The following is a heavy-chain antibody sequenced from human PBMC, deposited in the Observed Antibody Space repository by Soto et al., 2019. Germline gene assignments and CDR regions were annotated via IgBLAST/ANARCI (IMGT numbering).Heavy chain of an antibody. CDR2: INHSGST. CDR1: GGSFSGYY. CDR3: ARAGYYDSSLGAFDI. V-gene: IGHV4-34*01. J-gene: IGHJ3*02. D-gene: IGHD3-22*01. Sequence: PSETLSLTCAVYGGSFSGYYWSWIRQPPGKGLEWIGEINHSGSTNYNPSLKSRVTISVDTSKNQFSLKLSSVTAADTAVYYCARAGYYDSSLGAFDIWGQDTMLTVSS.